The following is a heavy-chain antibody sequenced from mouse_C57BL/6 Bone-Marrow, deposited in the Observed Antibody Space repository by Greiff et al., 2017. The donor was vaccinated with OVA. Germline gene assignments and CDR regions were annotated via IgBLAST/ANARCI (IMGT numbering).Heavy chain of an antibody. Sequence: QLQESGPGLVKPSQSLFLTCSLTGFPITSGYYWFWIRQSPGKPLEWMGYITHSGETFYNPSLQSPISITRETSKNQFFLQLNSVTTEDTAMYYCAGDRGWGTAYWGQGTLVTVSA. J-gene: IGHJ3*01. CDR1: GFPITSGYY. V-gene: IGHV12-3*01. D-gene: IGHD2-3*01. CDR2: ITHSGET. CDR3: AGDRGWGTAY.